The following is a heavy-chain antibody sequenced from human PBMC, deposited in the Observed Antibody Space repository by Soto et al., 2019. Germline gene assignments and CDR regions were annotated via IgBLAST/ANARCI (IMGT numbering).Heavy chain of an antibody. CDR2: ISYDGSNK. D-gene: IGHD3-9*01. V-gene: IGHV3-30*18. J-gene: IGHJ3*02. Sequence: GGSLRLSCAASGFTFSSYGMHWVRQAPGKGLEWVAVISYDGSNKYYADSVKGRFTISRDNSKNTLYLQMNSLRAEDTAVYYCAKDTGEYYDILNGYYTTDDFDIWGQGTMVTVSS. CDR1: GFTFSSYG. CDR3: AKDTGEYYDILNGYYTTDDFDI.